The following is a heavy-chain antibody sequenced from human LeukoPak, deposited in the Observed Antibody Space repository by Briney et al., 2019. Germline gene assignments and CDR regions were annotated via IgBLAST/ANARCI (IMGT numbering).Heavy chain of an antibody. J-gene: IGHJ4*02. CDR2: INHSGST. D-gene: IGHD5-12*01. Sequence: PSETLSLTCAVYGGSFSGYYWSWIRQPPGKGLEWIGEINHSGSTNYNPSLKSRVIISVDTSKNQFSLKLSSVTAADTAVYHCARIRYSGYDSYYFDYWGQGTLVTVSS. V-gene: IGHV4-34*01. CDR3: ARIRYSGYDSYYFDY. CDR1: GGSFSGYY.